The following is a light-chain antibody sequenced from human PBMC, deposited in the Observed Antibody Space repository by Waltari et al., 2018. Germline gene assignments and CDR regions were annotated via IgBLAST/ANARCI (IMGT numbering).Light chain of an antibody. Sequence: IRITQSPSSLSASTGDRVTITCRASQGISSYLAWYQQKPGKAPKLLIYAASTLQSGVPSRFSGSGSGTDFTLTISCLQSEDFATYYCQQYYSYPRAFGGGTKVEIK. CDR3: QQYYSYPRA. CDR2: AAS. J-gene: IGKJ4*01. CDR1: QGISSY. V-gene: IGKV1-8*01.